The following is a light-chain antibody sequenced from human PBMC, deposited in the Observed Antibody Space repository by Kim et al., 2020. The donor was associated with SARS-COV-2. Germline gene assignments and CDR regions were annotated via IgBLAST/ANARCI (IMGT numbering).Light chain of an antibody. Sequence: GHSSTIACSETSSDVAGYNYVSWYQQSPGKAPKLIIYDVSVRPSGVSNRFSGSKSGNTASLTISGLQSEDEADYYCISYTGISTMVFGGGTQLTVL. J-gene: IGLJ2*01. CDR1: SSDVAGYNY. V-gene: IGLV2-14*03. CDR3: ISYTGISTMV. CDR2: DVS.